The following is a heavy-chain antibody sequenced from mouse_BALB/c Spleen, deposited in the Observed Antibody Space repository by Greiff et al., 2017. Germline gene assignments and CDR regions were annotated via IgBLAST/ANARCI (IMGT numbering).Heavy chain of an antibody. V-gene: IGHV5-6*01. CDR1: GFTFSSYG. CDR3: ARQNGDGRHYYAMDY. J-gene: IGHJ4*01. CDR2: ISSGGSYT. Sequence: EVQGVESGGDLVKPGGSLKLSCAASGFTFSSYGMSWVRQTPDKRLEWVATISSGGSYTYYPDSVKGRFTISRDNAKNTLYLQMSSLKSEDTAMYYCARQNGDGRHYYAMDYWGQGTSVTVSS. D-gene: IGHD2-3*01.